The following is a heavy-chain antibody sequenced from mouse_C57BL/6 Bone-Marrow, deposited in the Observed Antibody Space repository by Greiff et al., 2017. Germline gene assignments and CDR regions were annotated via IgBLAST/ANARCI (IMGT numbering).Heavy chain of an antibody. V-gene: IGHV10-1*01. CDR1: GFSFNTYA. D-gene: IGHD4-1*01. Sequence: EADGGLVQPKGSFKLSCAASGFSFNTYAMNWVRQAPGKGLEWVARIRSKSNNYATYYADSVKDRFTISRDDSESMLYLQMNNLKTEDTAMYYCVRPLLGAMDYWGQGTSVTVSS. CDR2: IRSKSNNYAT. J-gene: IGHJ4*01. CDR3: VRPLLGAMDY.